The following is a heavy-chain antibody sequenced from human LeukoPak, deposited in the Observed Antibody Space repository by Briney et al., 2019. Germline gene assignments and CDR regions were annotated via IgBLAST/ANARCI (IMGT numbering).Heavy chain of an antibody. Sequence: GGPLRLSCAASGFTVSSNYMSWVRQAPGKGLEWVSVIYSGGSTYYADSVKGRFTISRDNSKNTLYLQMNSLRAEDTAVYYCARDDYGDYYYYGMDVWGQGTTVTVSS. J-gene: IGHJ6*02. D-gene: IGHD4-17*01. CDR3: ARDDYGDYYYYGMDV. CDR2: IYSGGST. V-gene: IGHV3-53*01. CDR1: GFTVSSNY.